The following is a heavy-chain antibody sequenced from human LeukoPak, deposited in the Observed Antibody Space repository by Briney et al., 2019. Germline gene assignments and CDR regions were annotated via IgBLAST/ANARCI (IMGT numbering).Heavy chain of an antibody. V-gene: IGHV3-23*01. J-gene: IGHJ3*02. CDR1: GFTFSSYA. Sequence: GGSLRLSCAASGFTFSSYAMNWVRQAPGRGLEWVSSISGSGYTTHYADSVQGRFTISRDNSNNTLYLQMNSLRVEDTAVYYCANFYDSSGYGIRNAFDIWGQGTMVTVSS. D-gene: IGHD3-22*01. CDR2: ISGSGYTT. CDR3: ANFYDSSGYGIRNAFDI.